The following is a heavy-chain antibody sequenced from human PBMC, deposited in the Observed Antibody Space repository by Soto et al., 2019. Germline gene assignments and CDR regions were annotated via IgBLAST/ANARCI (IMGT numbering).Heavy chain of an antibody. CDR1: GFSLSTSGVG. V-gene: IGHV2-5*02. Sequence: QITLKESGPPLVKPTQTLTLTCTFSGFSLSTSGVGVGWIRQPPGKALEWLALIYWDDDKRYSPSLKSRLTITKDTSKNQVVLTMTNMDPVDTATYYCAHSVPTTVTTSHFDYWGQGTLVTVSS. J-gene: IGHJ4*02. CDR3: AHSVPTTVTTSHFDY. CDR2: IYWDDDK. D-gene: IGHD4-17*01.